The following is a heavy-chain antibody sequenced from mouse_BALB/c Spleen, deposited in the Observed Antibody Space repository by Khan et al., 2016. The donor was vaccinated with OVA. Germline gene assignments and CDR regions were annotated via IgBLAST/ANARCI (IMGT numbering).Heavy chain of an antibody. CDR2: INPNNGDT. V-gene: IGHV1-37*01. CDR1: GYSFTGYI. D-gene: IGHD3-1*01. CDR3: ARSGYGGFAY. J-gene: IGHJ3*01. Sequence: VQLQQSGPDLVKPGASMQISCKASGYSFTGYIMNCVSQIHGKNLGWIGLINPNNGDTTYNHKFKGQATLTIDRSSSTSYMELLSLTSEDFAVFYCARSGYGGFAYWGQGTLVTISA.